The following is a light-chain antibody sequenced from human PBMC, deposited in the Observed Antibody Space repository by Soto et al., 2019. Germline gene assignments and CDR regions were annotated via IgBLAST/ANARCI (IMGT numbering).Light chain of an antibody. J-gene: IGLJ1*01. Sequence: QSVLTQPRSVSGSPGQSVTISCTGTSSDVGSYNYVSWYQQHPGKAPKLMIYDVSKRPSGVPDRFSGSKTGITASLIISGLQAEDESDYSCCSYAGSYTYVFGTGTKVTVL. CDR1: SSDVGSYNY. CDR3: CSYAGSYTYV. V-gene: IGLV2-11*01. CDR2: DVS.